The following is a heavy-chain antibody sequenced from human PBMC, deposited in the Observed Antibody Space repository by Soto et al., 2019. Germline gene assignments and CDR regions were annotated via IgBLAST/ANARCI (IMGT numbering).Heavy chain of an antibody. J-gene: IGHJ6*02. V-gene: IGHV3-30*03. CDR2: ISNDGSNQ. CDR1: GFPYSTYG. Sequence: GGSLRLSCTVSGFPYSTYGTHWVRQAPGKGLEWVAGISNDGSNQYYADSVQGRFAISRDNSKNMLYLQMDSLQTDDTAVYYCTRRWELRDYTYGMDVCGEGTTVTVSS. D-gene: IGHD1-26*01. CDR3: TRRWELRDYTYGMDV.